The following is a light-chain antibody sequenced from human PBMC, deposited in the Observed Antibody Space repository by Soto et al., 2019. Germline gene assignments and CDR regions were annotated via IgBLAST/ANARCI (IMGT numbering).Light chain of an antibody. CDR1: QSVSNF. J-gene: IGKJ4*01. V-gene: IGKV3-11*01. CDR2: DAS. Sequence: EIVLTQSPATLSLSPGERATLSCRASQSVSNFLGWYQQKPGQPPRLLIYDASIGATGIPARFSGSGSGTNSTLTISSLEPVDFAVYYCQQRFSWPLTFGGGTKVDIK. CDR3: QQRFSWPLT.